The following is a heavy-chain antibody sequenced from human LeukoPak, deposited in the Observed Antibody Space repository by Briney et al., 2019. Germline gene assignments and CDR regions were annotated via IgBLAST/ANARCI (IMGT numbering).Heavy chain of an antibody. CDR2: INSDGSST. CDR1: GFTFSSYW. V-gene: IGHV3-74*01. D-gene: IGHD3-10*01. Sequence: GGSLRLSCAASGFTFSSYWMHWVRQAPGKGLVWVSRINSDGSSTSYADSVKGRFTISRDNAKNSLYLQMNSLRAEDTAVYYCARDQGGGSYDYWGQGTLVTVSS. J-gene: IGHJ4*02. CDR3: ARDQGGGSYDY.